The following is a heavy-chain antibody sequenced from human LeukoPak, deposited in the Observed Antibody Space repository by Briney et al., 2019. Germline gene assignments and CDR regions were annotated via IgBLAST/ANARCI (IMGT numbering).Heavy chain of an antibody. Sequence: GGSLRPSCAASGFTFSSYAMSWVGQAPGKGLEWVSAISGSGGSTYYADSVKGRFTISRDNSKNTLYLQMNSLRAEDTAVYYCAKATMVRGPTDYWGQGTLVTVSS. D-gene: IGHD3-10*01. CDR3: AKATMVRGPTDY. J-gene: IGHJ4*02. CDR1: GFTFSSYA. CDR2: ISGSGGST. V-gene: IGHV3-23*01.